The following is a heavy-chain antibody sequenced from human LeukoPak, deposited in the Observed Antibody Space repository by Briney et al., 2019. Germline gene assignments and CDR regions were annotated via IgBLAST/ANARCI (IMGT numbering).Heavy chain of an antibody. V-gene: IGHV1-18*01. CDR2: ISGYNGYT. CDR3: ARDEARYSSGYYPNWFDP. J-gene: IGHJ5*02. Sequence: ASVKVSCKASGYTFTSYGISWVRQAPGQGLEWMGWISGYNGYTHYAHNLQGRVTMTTDTSTSTAYMELMSLRSDDTAVYYCARDEARYSSGYYPNWFDPWGQGTLVTVSS. CDR1: GYTFTSYG. D-gene: IGHD3-22*01.